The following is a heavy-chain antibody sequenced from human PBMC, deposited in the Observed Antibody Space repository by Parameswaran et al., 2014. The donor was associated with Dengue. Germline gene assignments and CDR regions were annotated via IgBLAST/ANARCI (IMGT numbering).Heavy chain of an antibody. J-gene: IGHJ4*02. CDR3: ARLQDGYNLDY. Sequence: WIRQPPGKGLEWIGYIYYSGSTNYNPSLKSRVTISVDTSKNQFSLKLSSVTAADTAVYYCARLQDGYNLDYWGQGTLVTVSS. CDR2: IYYSGST. V-gene: IGHV4-59*01. D-gene: IGHD5-24*01.